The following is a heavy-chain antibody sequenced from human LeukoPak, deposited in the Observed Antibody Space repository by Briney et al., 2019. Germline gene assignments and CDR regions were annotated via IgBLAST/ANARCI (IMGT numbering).Heavy chain of an antibody. CDR3: ARDRGPYGSGGY. D-gene: IGHD3-10*01. CDR1: GGSISSSSYY. J-gene: IGHJ4*02. Sequence: MSSETLSLTCTVSGGSISSSSYYWGWIRQPPGKGLEWIGSIYYSGSTYYNPSLKSRVTISVDTSKNQFSLKLSSVTAADTAVYYCARDRGPYGSGGYWGQGTLVTVSS. CDR2: IYYSGST. V-gene: IGHV4-39*07.